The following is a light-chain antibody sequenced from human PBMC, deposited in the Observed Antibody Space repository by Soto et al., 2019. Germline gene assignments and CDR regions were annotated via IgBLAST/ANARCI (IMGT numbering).Light chain of an antibody. Sequence: QAVVTQEPSLPVSPGGKVTLTCASRTGPVTNAYYPNWFQQKPGHAPRTLIYSTNNRHSWTPARFSGSLLGGKAALTLSGVQPEDEAEYYCLLHYGTSPPVFGGGTKLTVL. CDR3: LLHYGTSPPV. CDR2: STN. CDR1: TGPVTNAYY. J-gene: IGLJ3*02. V-gene: IGLV7-43*01.